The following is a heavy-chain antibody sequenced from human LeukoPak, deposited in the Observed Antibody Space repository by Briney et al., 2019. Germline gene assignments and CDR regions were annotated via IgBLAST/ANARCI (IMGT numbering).Heavy chain of an antibody. CDR3: ARHELYSSSWSDAFDI. D-gene: IGHD6-13*01. J-gene: IGHJ3*02. CDR2: IYYSGST. CDR1: GGSISSSSYY. V-gene: IGHV4-39*01. Sequence: SETLSLTCTVSGGSISSSSYYWGWIRQPPGKGLEWIGSIYYSGSTYYNPSLKSRVTISVDTSKNQFSLKLSSVTAADTAVYYCARHELYSSSWSDAFDILGQGTMVTVSS.